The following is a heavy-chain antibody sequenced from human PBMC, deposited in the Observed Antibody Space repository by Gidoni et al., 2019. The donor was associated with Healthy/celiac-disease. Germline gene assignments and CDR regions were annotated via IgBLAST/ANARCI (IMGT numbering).Heavy chain of an antibody. V-gene: IGHV3-23*01. J-gene: IGHJ3*02. CDR1: GFTFSSYA. CDR2: ISGSGGST. CDR3: AKNSLGDDAFDI. Sequence: EVQLLESGGGLVQPGGSLRPSCAASGFTFSSYAMSWVRQAPGKGLEWVSAISGSGGSTYYADSVKGRFTISRDNSKNTLYLQMNSLRAEDTAVYYCAKNSLGDDAFDIWGQGTMVTVSS. D-gene: IGHD6-13*01.